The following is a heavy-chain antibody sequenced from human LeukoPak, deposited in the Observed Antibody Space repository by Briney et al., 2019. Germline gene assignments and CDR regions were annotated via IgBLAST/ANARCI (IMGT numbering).Heavy chain of an antibody. CDR3: AKDYGDYAFDY. D-gene: IGHD4-17*01. V-gene: IGHV3-30*18. J-gene: IGHJ4*02. Sequence: SCKASGYTFTSYGMHWVRQAPGKGLEWVAVISYDGSNKYYADSVKGRFTISRDNSKNTLYLQMNSLRAEDTAVYYCAKDYGDYAFDYWGQGTLVTVSS. CDR1: GYTFTSYG. CDR2: ISYDGSNK.